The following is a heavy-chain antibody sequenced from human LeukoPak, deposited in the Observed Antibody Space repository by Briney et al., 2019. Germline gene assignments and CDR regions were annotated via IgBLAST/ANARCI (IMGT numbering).Heavy chain of an antibody. D-gene: IGHD4-17*01. V-gene: IGHV3-48*03. CDR2: ISTTGTTV. Sequence: GGSLRLSCAASGFTFSGYELNWVRQAPGKGLEWVSYISTTGTTVYYADSAKGRFTISRDNVKNSLYLQMNSLRDEDTAVYYCARGGDYGDYVDFAYWGQGTLVTVSS. CDR1: GFTFSGYE. J-gene: IGHJ4*02. CDR3: ARGGDYGDYVDFAY.